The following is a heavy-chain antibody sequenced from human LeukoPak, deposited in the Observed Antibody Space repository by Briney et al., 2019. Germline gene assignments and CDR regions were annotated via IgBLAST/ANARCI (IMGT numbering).Heavy chain of an antibody. V-gene: IGHV1-2*02. D-gene: IGHD3-16*01. CDR2: INPNSGGT. CDR3: ARDGPDYYYEY. J-gene: IGHJ4*02. Sequence: ASVKVSCKASGYTFTGYYMHCVRQATGQGLGWMGWINPNSGGTNYAQKFQGRVTMTRDTSISTAYMALSRLRSDDTAVYYCARDGPDYYYEYWGQGTLVTVSS. CDR1: GYTFTGYY.